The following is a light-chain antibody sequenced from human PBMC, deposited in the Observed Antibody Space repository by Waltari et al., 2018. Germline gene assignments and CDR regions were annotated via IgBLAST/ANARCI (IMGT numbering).Light chain of an antibody. CDR2: EFI. CDR1: TSDAGNSYL. V-gene: IGLV2-23*02. CDR3: CSYAGLGTYV. J-gene: IGLJ1*01. Sequence: QSALTQPASVSATPGQSITISCTGTTSDAGNSYLVSWYQHHPGTAHIPLICEFIKRSSGLSIRFSGSKSGSTAPLTLPGLQPDDDADYYCCSYAGLGTYVFGSGTKVTVL.